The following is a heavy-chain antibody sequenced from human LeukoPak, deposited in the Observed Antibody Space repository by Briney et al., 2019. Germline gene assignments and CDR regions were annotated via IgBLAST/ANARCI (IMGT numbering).Heavy chain of an antibody. Sequence: PGGSLRLSCAASGFTFSSYGVHWVRQAPGKGLEWVAFIRYDGSNKYYADSVKGRFTISRDNAKNSLYLQMNSLRAEDTAVYYCACSTVTTYLDGGYWGQGTLVTVSS. V-gene: IGHV3-30*02. CDR3: ACSTVTTYLDGGY. CDR2: IRYDGSNK. CDR1: GFTFSSYG. D-gene: IGHD4-17*01. J-gene: IGHJ4*02.